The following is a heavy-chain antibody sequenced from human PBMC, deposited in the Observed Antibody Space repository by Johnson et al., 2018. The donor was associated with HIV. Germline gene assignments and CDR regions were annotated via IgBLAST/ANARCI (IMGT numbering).Heavy chain of an antibody. CDR3: ARGSSGSFDL. D-gene: IGHD6-6*01. V-gene: IGHV3-66*01. Sequence: VQLVESGGGLVKPGGSLRLSCAASGFTFSNAWMSWVRQAPGKGLEWVSGINWNGGTTAYADSVKDRFTISRDSSQNAVYLQMSSLRAEDTALYYCARGSSGSFDLWGRGTMVTVSS. CDR2: INWNGGTT. CDR1: GFTFSNAW. J-gene: IGHJ3*01.